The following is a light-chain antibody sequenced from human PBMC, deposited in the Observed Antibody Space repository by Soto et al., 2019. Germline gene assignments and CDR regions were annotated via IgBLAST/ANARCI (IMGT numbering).Light chain of an antibody. CDR1: QTVSNN. CDR2: FAS. Sequence: EIVMTQSPATLSVSPGEKATLSCRASQTVSNNLAWYQQKPGQAPRLLIYFASTRATGIPARFSGSGSGTEFTLTIGSLQSEDFAVYYCQQYNKWPLTFGGGTKVET. J-gene: IGKJ4*01. CDR3: QQYNKWPLT. V-gene: IGKV3-15*01.